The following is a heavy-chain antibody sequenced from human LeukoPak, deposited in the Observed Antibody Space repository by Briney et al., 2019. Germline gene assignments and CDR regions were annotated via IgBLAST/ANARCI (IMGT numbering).Heavy chain of an antibody. Sequence: PGGSLRLSCAASGFTFSKYWMHWGRQAPGKGLVWVSHINTDGSTTTYADSVKGRFTISRDNAMNTLYLQMNSLRAEDSAVYFCARGNYGGNVYDSWGQGTLVTVSS. V-gene: IGHV3-74*01. D-gene: IGHD4-23*01. CDR2: INTDGSTT. J-gene: IGHJ4*02. CDR3: ARGNYGGNVYDS. CDR1: GFTFSKYW.